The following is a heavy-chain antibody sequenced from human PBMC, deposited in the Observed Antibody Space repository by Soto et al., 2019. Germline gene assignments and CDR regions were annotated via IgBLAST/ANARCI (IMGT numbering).Heavy chain of an antibody. V-gene: IGHV1-69*13. CDR3: ARAYGDYANFDY. Sequence: SVKVSCKASGGTFSSYAISWARQAPGQGLEWMGGIIPIFGTANYAQKFQGRVTITADESTSTAYMELSSLRSEDTAVYYCARAYGDYANFDYWGQGTLVTVSS. CDR1: GGTFSSYA. J-gene: IGHJ4*02. D-gene: IGHD4-17*01. CDR2: IIPIFGTA.